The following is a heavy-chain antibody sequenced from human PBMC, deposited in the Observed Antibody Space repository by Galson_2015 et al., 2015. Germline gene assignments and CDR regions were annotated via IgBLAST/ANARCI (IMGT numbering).Heavy chain of an antibody. CDR2: ISSSSSTI. CDR1: GFTFSSYS. J-gene: IGHJ4*02. V-gene: IGHV3-48*02. CDR3: ARGTMVQGVIYYFDY. Sequence: SLRLSCAASGFTFSSYSMNWVRQAPGKGLEWVSYISSSSSTIYYADSVKGRFTISRDNAKNSLYLQMNSLGDEYTAVYYCARGTMVQGVIYYFDYWGQGTLVTVSS. D-gene: IGHD3-10*01.